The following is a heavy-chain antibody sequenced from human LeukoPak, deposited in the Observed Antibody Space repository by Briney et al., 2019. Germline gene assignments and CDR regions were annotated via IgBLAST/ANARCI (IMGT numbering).Heavy chain of an antibody. D-gene: IGHD6-13*01. J-gene: IGHJ4*02. Sequence: GGSLRLSCAASGFTFSSYWMSWVRQAPGKGLEWVANIKQDGSGKYYVDSVKGRFTISRDNAKNSLYLQMNSLRAEDTAVYYCAREGWGVAAAAVYDYWGQGTLVTVSS. CDR3: AREGWGVAAAAVYDY. CDR2: IKQDGSGK. V-gene: IGHV3-7*01. CDR1: GFTFSSYW.